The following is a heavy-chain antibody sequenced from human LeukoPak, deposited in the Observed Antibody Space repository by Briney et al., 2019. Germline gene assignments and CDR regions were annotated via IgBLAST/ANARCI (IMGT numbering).Heavy chain of an antibody. CDR2: IWSDGDTK. V-gene: IGHV3-33*01. D-gene: IGHD3-3*01. J-gene: IGHJ6*02. CDR3: ARGFYGTGNYYTVYGMDV. Sequence: GGSLRLSCTASGISFSSYGMYWARQAPGKGLEWVAVIWSDGDTKYYADSVKGRFAISSDIPNNTLYLQMNSLRAEDTAIYYCARGFYGTGNYYTVYGMDVWGQGTTVTVSS. CDR1: GISFSSYG.